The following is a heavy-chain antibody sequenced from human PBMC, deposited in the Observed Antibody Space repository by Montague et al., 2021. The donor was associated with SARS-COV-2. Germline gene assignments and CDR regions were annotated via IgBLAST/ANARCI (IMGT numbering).Heavy chain of an antibody. Sequence: SETLSLTCAVYGGSFNGYYWNWIRQPPGKGLEWIGEISDIGSTTYNPSLESRLTTSVDRFKNQFSLRLTSVTAADTAVYYCVRERECSGGSCYGPDDDAFDIWGQGTVVTVSS. CDR3: VRERECSGGSCYGPDDDAFDI. CDR1: GGSFNGYY. CDR2: ISDIGST. D-gene: IGHD2-15*01. J-gene: IGHJ3*02. V-gene: IGHV4-34*01.